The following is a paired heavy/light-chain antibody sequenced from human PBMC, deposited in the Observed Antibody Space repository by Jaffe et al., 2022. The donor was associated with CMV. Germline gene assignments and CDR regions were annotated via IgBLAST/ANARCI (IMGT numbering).Heavy chain of an antibody. CDR1: GGSFSGYY. CDR2: INYSGNT. Sequence: QVQLRQWGAGLLKPSETLSLTCAVYGGSFSGYYWSWIRQPPGKGLEWIGEINYSGNTNYNPSLKSRVTISVDTSKAQLSLRLSSVTAADTAVYYCARSNGRDSYWGQGTLVTVSS. D-gene: IGHD2-8*01. J-gene: IGHJ4*02. CDR3: ARSNGRDSY. V-gene: IGHV4-34*02.
Light chain of an antibody. CDR1: TGDVTRRHY. CDR2: DIN. Sequence: QAVVTQEPSLTVSPGGTVTLTCGSSTGDVTRRHYPYWFQQKPGQAPTTLIYDINKKHSWTPARFSGSLLGGKAALTLSGVRPEDEAEYYCLLSYNGAYVFGGGTKVTVL. CDR3: LLSYNGAYV. J-gene: IGLJ1*01. V-gene: IGLV7-46*01.